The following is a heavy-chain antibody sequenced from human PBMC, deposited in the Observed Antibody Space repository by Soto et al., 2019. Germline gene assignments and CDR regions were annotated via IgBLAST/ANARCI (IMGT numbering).Heavy chain of an antibody. CDR3: ARDKKVRYYFDY. V-gene: IGHV3-21*01. J-gene: IGHJ4*02. D-gene: IGHD2-21*01. CDR2: ISSSSSYI. Sequence: EVQLVESGGGLVKPGGSLRLSCAASGFTFSSYSMNWVRQAPGKGLEWVSSISSSSSYIYYADSVKGRFTISRDNAKNSLDLQMNSLRAEDTAVYYCARDKKVRYYFDYWGQGTLVTVSS. CDR1: GFTFSSYS.